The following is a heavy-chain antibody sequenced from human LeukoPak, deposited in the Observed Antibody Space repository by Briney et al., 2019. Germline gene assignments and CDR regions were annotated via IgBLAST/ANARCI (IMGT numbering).Heavy chain of an antibody. D-gene: IGHD4-17*01. CDR2: INHSGST. CDR3: ARGAYGDPTNFDY. CDR1: GGSFSGYY. V-gene: IGHV4-34*01. Sequence: SETLSLTCAVYGGSFSGYYWSWIRQPPGKGLEWIGEINHSGSTNYNPSLKSRVTISVDTSKNQFSLKLSPATAAATAVYYCARGAYGDPTNFDYWGQGTLVTVSS. J-gene: IGHJ4*02.